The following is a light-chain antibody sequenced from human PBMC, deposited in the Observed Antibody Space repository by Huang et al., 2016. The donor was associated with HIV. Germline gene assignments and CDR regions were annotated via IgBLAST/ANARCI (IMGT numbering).Light chain of an antibody. CDR1: QDINNY. J-gene: IGKJ3*01. CDR3: QHYDDLPI. V-gene: IGKV1-33*01. Sequence: DIQMTQSPSSLSASVGDKVTITCQASQDINNYLNWYQQKPGGAPNLLIYDASNLETGVPSRFIGGVSGTNFTFTISSLHPEDVATYFCQHYDDLPIFGPGTRVDI. CDR2: DAS.